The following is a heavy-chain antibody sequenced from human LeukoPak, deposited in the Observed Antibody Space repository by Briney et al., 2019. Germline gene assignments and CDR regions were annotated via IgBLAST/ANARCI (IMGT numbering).Heavy chain of an antibody. CDR1: GFTFSGYS. CDR2: ISNTSSAI. Sequence: PGGTLRLSCAASGFTFSGYSMNWVRQAPGKGLDWVSYISNTSSAIYYADSVKGRFTISRDSAKNSLYLQMNSLRDDDTAVYYCASSIVAAGSTYYFDSWGQGTLVTVSS. V-gene: IGHV3-48*02. J-gene: IGHJ4*02. CDR3: ASSIVAAGSTYYFDS. D-gene: IGHD6-13*01.